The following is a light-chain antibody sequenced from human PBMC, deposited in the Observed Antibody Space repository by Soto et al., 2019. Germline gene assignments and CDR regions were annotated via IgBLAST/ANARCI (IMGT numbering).Light chain of an antibody. J-gene: IGKJ4*01. CDR1: HSISSW. Sequence: DNHMTVSPATLAASVGDRVSITCRASHSISSWLAWHQQKPGKAPKLLIYKACSLESGVPSRFSGSGSGIEFTLTIMSLQPFEFATCYCQQYNHYVNFGGGTKVDIK. V-gene: IGKV1-5*03. CDR3: QQYNHYVN. CDR2: KAC.